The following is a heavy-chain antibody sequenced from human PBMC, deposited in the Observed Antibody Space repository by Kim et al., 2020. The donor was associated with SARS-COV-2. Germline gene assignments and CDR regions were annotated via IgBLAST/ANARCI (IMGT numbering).Heavy chain of an antibody. Sequence: GGSLRLSCTASGFTFTRHAMSWVRQAPGKGLEWVSGIAGPGIRTYYADSVKGRFTISRENSRNTVFLEMNSLTVDDTAVYYCAVDRRFQSTWGQGTLDTVSS. CDR1: GFTFTRHA. J-gene: IGHJ5*02. CDR3: AVDRRFQST. CDR2: IAGPGIRT. D-gene: IGHD3-10*01. V-gene: IGHV3-23*01.